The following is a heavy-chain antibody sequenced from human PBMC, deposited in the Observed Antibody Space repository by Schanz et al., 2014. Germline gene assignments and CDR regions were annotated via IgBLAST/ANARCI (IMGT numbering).Heavy chain of an antibody. D-gene: IGHD2-2*01. J-gene: IGHJ3*02. CDR2: ISSTSTYL. V-gene: IGHV3-21*02. CDR3: AKRCSSTSCSHGAFDI. Sequence: EVQLVESGGDLVQPGGSLRLSCAASGFTFSSYSMNWVRQTPGKGLEWVSSISSTSTYLYYADSVKGRFTISRDSARNSLYLQMSSLRAEDTAVYYCAKRCSSTSCSHGAFDIWGQGTMVTVSS. CDR1: GFTFSSYS.